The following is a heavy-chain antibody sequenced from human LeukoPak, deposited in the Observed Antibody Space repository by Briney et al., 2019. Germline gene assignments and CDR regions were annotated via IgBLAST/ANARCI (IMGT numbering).Heavy chain of an antibody. D-gene: IGHD3-9*01. CDR2: ITGSGGNT. J-gene: IGHJ4*02. V-gene: IGHV3-23*01. CDR1: GFTFSNYA. CDR3: AKWGDYDVLTGYYVSDY. Sequence: GASLSLSCAASGFTFSNYAMSGVRQAPGKGLDWVSAITGSGGNTYYADSVKGRFTISKDNSKNTVFLQMNSLRAEDTAVYYCAKWGDYDVLTGYYVSDYWGQGTLVTVSS.